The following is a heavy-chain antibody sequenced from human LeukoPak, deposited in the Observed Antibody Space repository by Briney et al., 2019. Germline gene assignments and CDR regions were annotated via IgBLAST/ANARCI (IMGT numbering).Heavy chain of an antibody. V-gene: IGHV1-69*04. CDR1: GGTFSIYA. D-gene: IGHD1-26*01. CDR3: AGLERGDY. CDR2: IIPILGIA. J-gene: IGHJ4*02. Sequence: SVKVSCKASGGTFSIYAISWVRQAPGQGLEWMGRIIPILGIANYAQKFQGRVTITADKSTSTAYMELSSLRSEDTAVYYCAGLERGDYWGQGTLVTVSS.